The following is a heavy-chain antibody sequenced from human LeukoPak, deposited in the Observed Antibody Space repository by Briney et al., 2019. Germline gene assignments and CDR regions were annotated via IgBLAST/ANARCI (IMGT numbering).Heavy chain of an antibody. CDR2: IIPVFGAL. D-gene: IGHD6-13*01. CDR3: VGGEHSSSWSAYWYFDL. Sequence: SVKVSCKASGGTFRTNAINWVRQAPGQGLEWMGGIIPVFGALKVAQKFQGRVTITADKSTSTAYMELNSLISEDTAVYYCVGGEHSSSWSAYWYFDLWGRGTLVTVSS. V-gene: IGHV1-69*06. CDR1: GGTFRTNA. J-gene: IGHJ2*01.